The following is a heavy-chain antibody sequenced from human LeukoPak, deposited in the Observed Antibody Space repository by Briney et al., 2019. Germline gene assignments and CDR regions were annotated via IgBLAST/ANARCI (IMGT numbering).Heavy chain of an antibody. J-gene: IGHJ4*02. D-gene: IGHD6-13*01. CDR1: GFTFSSYW. CDR2: INTDGSST. CDR3: ARDPFQYSSSWFDY. Sequence: QPGGSLRLSCAASGFTFSSYWMHWVRQAPGKGLVWVSRINTDGSSTAYADSVKGRFTISRDNAKNSLYLQMNSLRAEDTAVYYCARDPFQYSSSWFDYWGQGTLVTVSS. V-gene: IGHV3-74*01.